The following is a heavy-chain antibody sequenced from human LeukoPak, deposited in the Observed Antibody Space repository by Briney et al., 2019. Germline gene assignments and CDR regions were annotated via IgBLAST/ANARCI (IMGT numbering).Heavy chain of an antibody. Sequence: SETLSLTCTVSGGSISSSSYYWGWIRQPPGKGLEWIGSIYYSGSTYYNPSLKSRVTISVDTSKNQFSLKLSSVTAADTAVYYCARKVIPREHYYYYYMDVWGKGTTVTVSS. CDR3: ARKVIPREHYYYYYMDV. CDR2: IYYSGST. J-gene: IGHJ6*03. V-gene: IGHV4-39*01. D-gene: IGHD1-1*01. CDR1: GGSISSSSYY.